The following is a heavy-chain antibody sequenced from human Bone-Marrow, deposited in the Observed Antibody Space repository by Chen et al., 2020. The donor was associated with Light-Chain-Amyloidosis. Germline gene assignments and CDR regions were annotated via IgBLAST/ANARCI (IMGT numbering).Heavy chain of an antibody. J-gene: IGHJ4*02. V-gene: IGHV4-39*07. Sequence: QVQLQESGPGLVKPSETLSLTCTVSGASISNYYWGWIRQPPGKGLEWIGSIYYSGSTYYNPSLKSRVTISVDTSKNQFSLKLSSVTAADTAVYYCARATATYYDFWSGYYSFDYWGQGTLVTVSS. CDR2: IYYSGST. D-gene: IGHD3-3*01. CDR1: GASISNYY. CDR3: ARATATYYDFWSGYYSFDY.